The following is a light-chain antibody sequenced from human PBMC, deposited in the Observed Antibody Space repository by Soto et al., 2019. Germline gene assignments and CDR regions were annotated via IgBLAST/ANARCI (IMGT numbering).Light chain of an antibody. V-gene: IGKV1-9*01. CDR1: QGISSY. CDR2: AAS. CDR3: QQLLT. J-gene: IGKJ4*01. Sequence: DIHLTQSPSFLSASVGDRVTITCRASQGISSYLAWYQQKPGKAPKLLIYAASTLQSGVPSRFSGSGSGTEFTLTISSLQPEDFATYYCQQLLTFGGGTKVEIK.